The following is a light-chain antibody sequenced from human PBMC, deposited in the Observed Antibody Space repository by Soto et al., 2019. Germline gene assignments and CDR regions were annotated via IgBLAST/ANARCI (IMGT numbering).Light chain of an antibody. CDR2: EDT. CDR1: SSDVGGYNS. Sequence: QSVLTQPPSAPGSPGQSVTISCTGTSSDVGGYNSVSWYQQYPGKAPKLMIYEDTKRPSGVPDRFSGSKSGNTASLTVSGLQAEDEADYYCSSYGGNDNLLFGGGTKLTVL. J-gene: IGLJ2*01. CDR3: SSYGGNDNLL. V-gene: IGLV2-8*01.